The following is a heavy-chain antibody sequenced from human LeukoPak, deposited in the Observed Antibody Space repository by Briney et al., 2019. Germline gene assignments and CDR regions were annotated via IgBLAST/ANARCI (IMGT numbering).Heavy chain of an antibody. V-gene: IGHV4-34*01. J-gene: IGHJ4*02. CDR2: INHSGST. Sequence: SETLSLTCAVYGGSFSGYYWSLIRQPPGKGLEWIGEINHSGSTNYNPSLKSRVTISVDTSKNQFSLKLSSVTAADTAVHYCARTFRWSFDYWGQGTLVTVSS. CDR1: GGSFSGYY. CDR3: ARTFRWSFDY. D-gene: IGHD4-23*01.